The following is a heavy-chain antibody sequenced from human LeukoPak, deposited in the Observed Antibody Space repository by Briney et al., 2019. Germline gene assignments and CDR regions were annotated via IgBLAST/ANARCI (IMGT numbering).Heavy chain of an antibody. D-gene: IGHD6-13*01. CDR2: IYYSGST. V-gene: IGHV4-59*01. Sequence: SETLSLTGTVSGGSISSYYWSWIRQPPGKGLEWIGYIYYSGSTNYNPSLKSRVTISVDTSKNQFSLKLSSVTAADTAVYYCARGVRIAAAGRNYYYYMDVWGKGTTVTVSS. CDR3: ARGVRIAAAGRNYYYYMDV. CDR1: GGSISSYY. J-gene: IGHJ6*03.